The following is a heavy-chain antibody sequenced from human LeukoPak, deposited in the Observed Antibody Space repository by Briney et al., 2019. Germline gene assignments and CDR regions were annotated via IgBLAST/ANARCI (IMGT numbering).Heavy chain of an antibody. CDR2: ISAYNGNT. D-gene: IGHD1-26*01. V-gene: IGHV1-18*01. CDR1: GYTFTSYG. Sequence: ASVKVSCKASGYTFTSYGISWVRQAPGQGLEWMGWISAYNGNTNYAQKLQGRVTITTDTSATTAYLELSSLSSEDTAVYYCATFLNTGSYFFYFDSWGQGTLVTVSS. CDR3: ATFLNTGSYFFYFDS. J-gene: IGHJ4*02.